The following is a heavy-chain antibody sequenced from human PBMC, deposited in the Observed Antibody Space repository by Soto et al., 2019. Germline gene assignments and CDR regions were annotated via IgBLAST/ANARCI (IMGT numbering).Heavy chain of an antibody. CDR1: GGSISSYY. CDR3: ARMRRILTGYPRHSHY. V-gene: IGHV4-59*01. D-gene: IGHD3-9*01. CDR2: IYYSGST. J-gene: IGHJ4*02. Sequence: SETLSLTCTVSGGSISSYYWSWIRQPPGKGLEWIGYIYYSGSTNYNPSLKSRDTISVDTSKNQFSLKLSSVTAADTAVYYCARMRRILTGYPRHSHYWGQGTLVTVAS.